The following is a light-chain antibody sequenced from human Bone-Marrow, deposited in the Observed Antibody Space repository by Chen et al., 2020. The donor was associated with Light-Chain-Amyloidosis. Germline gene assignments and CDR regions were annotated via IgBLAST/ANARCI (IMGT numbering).Light chain of an antibody. V-gene: IGLV3-25*03. CDR3: QSADSSGTYEVI. J-gene: IGLJ2*01. CDR1: DLPTKY. Sequence: SYELPQPPSVSVSPGQTARITCSGDDLPTKYAYWYQQKPGQAPVLVIHRDTERPSGISERLYGASSGTTATLTISGVQAEDEADYHCQSADSSGTYEVIFGGGTKLTAL. CDR2: RDT.